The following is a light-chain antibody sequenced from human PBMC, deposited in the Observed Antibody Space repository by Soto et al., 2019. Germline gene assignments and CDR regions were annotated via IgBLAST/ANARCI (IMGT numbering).Light chain of an antibody. V-gene: IGLV2-14*01. CDR3: TSYTNRYTYV. CDR2: NVS. CDR1: SSDVGGYNY. Sequence: QSALTQPASVSGSPGQSITISCTGTSSDVGGYNYVAWYQQHPGKAPKLLIYNVSNRPSGVSSRFSGSKSGNTASLTISGLQAEDEADYYCTSYTNRYTYVFGTGTKVTVL. J-gene: IGLJ1*01.